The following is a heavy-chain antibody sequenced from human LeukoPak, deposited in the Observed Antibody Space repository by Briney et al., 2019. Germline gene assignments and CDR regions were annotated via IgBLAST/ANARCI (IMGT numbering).Heavy chain of an antibody. V-gene: IGHV3-23*01. D-gene: IGHD3-10*01. CDR2: ISGSAGST. CDR1: GFTFNLYA. J-gene: IGHJ4*02. Sequence: GGSLRLSCAASGFTFNLYAMSWVRQAPGKGLEWVSTISGSAGSTFYADSVKGRFTISRDNSENSLYLEMNNLRAEGTAVYYCAKDRDAVTMIRGIYADWGQGTLVTVSS. CDR3: AKDRDAVTMIRGIYAD.